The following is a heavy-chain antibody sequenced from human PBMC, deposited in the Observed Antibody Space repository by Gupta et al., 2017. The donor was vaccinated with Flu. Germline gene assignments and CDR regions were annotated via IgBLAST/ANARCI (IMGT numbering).Heavy chain of an antibody. Sequence: QVQLQESGPGLVKPSETLSLTCTVSGGSINSYYWTWIRQPPGKGLEWIGYIHYSGSTNYNPPLRSRVTISVDTSKNQFFLKLNSVSAADTAIYYCARGNGYNYFWGQGTLVTVSS. CDR2: IHYSGST. CDR1: GGSINSYY. CDR3: ARGNGYNYF. J-gene: IGHJ4*02. D-gene: IGHD1-1*01. V-gene: IGHV4-59*08.